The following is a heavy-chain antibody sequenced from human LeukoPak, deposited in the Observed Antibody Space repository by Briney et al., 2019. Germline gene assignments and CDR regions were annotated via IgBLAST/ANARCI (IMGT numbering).Heavy chain of an antibody. J-gene: IGHJ4*02. V-gene: IGHV4-39*01. CDR2: IYSSGTT. Sequence: PSETLSLTCAVSGASIRNTSFYWGWIRQPPGKGLQWIASIYSSGTTYYNPSIKSRITLFVDTSKNQVSLKLRSVTAADTAVYYCARHAVAGKWLQFYYFNYWGQGSLVTVSS. CDR1: GASIRNTSFY. CDR3: ARHAVAGKWLQFYYFNY. D-gene: IGHD5-24*01.